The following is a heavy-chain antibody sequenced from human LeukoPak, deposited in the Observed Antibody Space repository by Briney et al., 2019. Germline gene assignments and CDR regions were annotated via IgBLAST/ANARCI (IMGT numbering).Heavy chain of an antibody. V-gene: IGHV4-4*07. CDR2: TYTSGST. J-gene: IGHJ3*02. CDR1: GGSISSYY. CDR3: ARDWGLGPYDAFDI. Sequence: SETLSLTCTVSGGSISSYYWSWIRQPAGKGLEWIGRTYTSGSTNYNPSLKSRVTMSVDTSKNQFSLKLSSVTAADTAVYYCARDWGLGPYDAFDIWGQGTMVTVSS. D-gene: IGHD3-16*01.